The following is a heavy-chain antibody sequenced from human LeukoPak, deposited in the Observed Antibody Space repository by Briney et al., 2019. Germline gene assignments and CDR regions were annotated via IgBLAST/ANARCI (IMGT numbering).Heavy chain of an antibody. CDR1: GGSFSGYY. CDR2: INHSGST. J-gene: IGHJ4*02. CDR3: ARTAMADLDY. D-gene: IGHD5-18*01. Sequence: PSETLSLTCAVYGGSFSGYYWSWIRQPPGKGLEWIGEINHSGSTNYNPSLKSRVTISVDTSKNQFSLKLSSVTAADTAVYYCARTAMADLDYWGQGTLVTVSS. V-gene: IGHV4-34*01.